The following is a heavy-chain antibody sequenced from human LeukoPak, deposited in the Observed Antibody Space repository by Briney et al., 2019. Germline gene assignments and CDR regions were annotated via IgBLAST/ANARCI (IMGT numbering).Heavy chain of an antibody. CDR1: GYTFTNYA. V-gene: IGHV3-23*01. CDR2: ISGSGGST. CDR3: AKARTYYDSSGYYLR. D-gene: IGHD3-22*01. Sequence: GGSLRLSCAASGYTFTNYAMSWVRQAPGKGLEWVSAISGSGGSTYYADSVKGRFTISRDNSKNTLYLQMNSLRAEDTAVYYCAKARTYYDSSGYYLRWGQGTLVTVSS. J-gene: IGHJ4*02.